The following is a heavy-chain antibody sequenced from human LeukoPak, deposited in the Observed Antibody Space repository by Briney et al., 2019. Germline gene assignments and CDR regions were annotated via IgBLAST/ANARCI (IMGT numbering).Heavy chain of an antibody. CDR2: ITGSGSIT. CDR3: AKEFRYVYAFDV. V-gene: IGHV3-23*01. Sequence: GGSLRLSCAASGFSFGSYVMSWVRQAPGKGLECVSGITGSGSITYYADSVKGRFTISRDNSKDTVYLHMNSLRAEDTALYYCAKEFRYVYAFDVWGQGTMVSVSS. D-gene: IGHD5-18*01. CDR1: GFSFGSYV. J-gene: IGHJ3*01.